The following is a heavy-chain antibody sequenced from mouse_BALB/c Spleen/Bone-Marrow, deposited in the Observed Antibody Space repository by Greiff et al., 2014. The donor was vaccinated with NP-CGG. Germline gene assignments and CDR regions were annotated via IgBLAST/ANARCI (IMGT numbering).Heavy chain of an antibody. Sequence: VQLKESGAELVKPGASVKLSCIASGFNIKDTYLHWVKQRPEQGLEWIGRIDPANGNTKYDPKFQGKATITADTSSNTAYLQLSSLTSEDTAVYYCASYRYAWYFDVWGAGTTVTVSS. CDR3: ASYRYAWYFDV. CDR1: GFNIKDTY. CDR2: IDPANGNT. V-gene: IGHV14-3*02. D-gene: IGHD2-14*01. J-gene: IGHJ1*01.